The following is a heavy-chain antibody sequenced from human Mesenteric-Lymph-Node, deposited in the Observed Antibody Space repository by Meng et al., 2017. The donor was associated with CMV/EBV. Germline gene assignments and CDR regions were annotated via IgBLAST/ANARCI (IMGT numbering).Heavy chain of an antibody. J-gene: IGHJ4*02. CDR2: IRYDGSNK. CDR1: GFTFSSYG. CDR3: AARRDGYNYGDY. D-gene: IGHD5-24*01. V-gene: IGHV3-30*02. Sequence: GESLKISCAASGFTFSSYGMHWVRQAPGKGLEWVAFIRYDGSNKYYADSVKGRFTISRDNSKNTLYLQMNSLRAEDTAVYYCAARRDGYNYGDYWGQGTLVTVSS.